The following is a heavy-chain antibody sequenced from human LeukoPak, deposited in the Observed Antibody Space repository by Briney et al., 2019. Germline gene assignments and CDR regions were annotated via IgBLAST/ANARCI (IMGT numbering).Heavy chain of an antibody. J-gene: IGHJ6*02. CDR3: AKEGRDDYYDSSGYQYYYYGMDV. CDR1: GGSISSYY. D-gene: IGHD3-22*01. CDR2: IYYSGST. V-gene: IGHV4-59*01. Sequence: SETLSLTCTVSGGSISSYYWSWIRQPPGKGLEWIGYIYYSGSTNYNPSLKSRVTISVDTSKNQFSLKLSSVTAADTAVYYCAKEGRDDYYDSSGYQYYYYGMDVWGQGTTVTVSS.